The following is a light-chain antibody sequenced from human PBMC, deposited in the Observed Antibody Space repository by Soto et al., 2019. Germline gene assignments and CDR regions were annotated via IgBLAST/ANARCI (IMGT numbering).Light chain of an antibody. CDR3: QQYHNWWT. V-gene: IGKV3-15*01. CDR2: GAS. J-gene: IGKJ1*01. Sequence: PGERATLSCRASQSVSSNLVWYQQKPGQAPRLLIYGASTRVTGIPARFSGSGSGTEFTLTMSSLQSEDFAVYYCQQYHNWWTFGQGTKVEIK. CDR1: QSVSSN.